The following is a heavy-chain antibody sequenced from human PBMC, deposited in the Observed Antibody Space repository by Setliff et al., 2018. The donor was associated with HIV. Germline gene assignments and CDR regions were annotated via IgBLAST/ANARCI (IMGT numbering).Heavy chain of an antibody. CDR2: ISSTSSYI. CDR3: ARDRGVMVRGEIRY. CDR1: GFTFSNYS. V-gene: IGHV3-21*01. Sequence: GGSLRLSCAASGFTFSNYSMNWVRQAPGKGLEWVSSISSTSSYIYYADSVKGRFTISRDNAKNSLYLKMNSLRDEDTAVYYCARDRGVMVRGEIRYWGQGTLVTVSS. J-gene: IGHJ4*02. D-gene: IGHD3-10*01.